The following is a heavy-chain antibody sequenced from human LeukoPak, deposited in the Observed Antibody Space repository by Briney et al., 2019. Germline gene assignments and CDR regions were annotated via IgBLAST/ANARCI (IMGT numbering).Heavy chain of an antibody. Sequence: GSLRLSCAASGFTFSDHYMSWIGQAPGKGLEWIAHTSGDGDIIYHKDSFQGRFAISRDNAKNSLYLQMNNLRAEDTAVYYCTRDPYGSGSEGYFYYMDVWGKGTTVTVS. J-gene: IGHJ6*03. CDR1: GFTFSDHY. D-gene: IGHD3-10*01. V-gene: IGHV3-11*04. CDR2: TSGDGDII. CDR3: TRDPYGSGSEGYFYYMDV.